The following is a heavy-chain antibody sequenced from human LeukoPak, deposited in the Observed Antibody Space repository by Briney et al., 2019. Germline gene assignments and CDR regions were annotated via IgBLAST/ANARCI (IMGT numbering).Heavy chain of an antibody. V-gene: IGHV3-74*01. Sequence: PGGSLRLSCAASGFTFSSNWMHWVRQAPGKGLVWVSRISSDGNNTNYADSVKGRFTISRDNAKNTLYLQMGSLRAEDTAVYYCVRELPYSGSRGFDCWGQGTLVTVSS. CDR2: ISSDGNNT. CDR1: GFTFSSNW. D-gene: IGHD1-26*01. CDR3: VRELPYSGSRGFDC. J-gene: IGHJ4*02.